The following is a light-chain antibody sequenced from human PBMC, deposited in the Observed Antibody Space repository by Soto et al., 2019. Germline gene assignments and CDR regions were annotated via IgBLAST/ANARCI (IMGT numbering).Light chain of an antibody. V-gene: IGLV1-40*01. CDR2: GNS. CDR1: SSNIGAGYD. J-gene: IGLJ1*01. Sequence: QSVLTQPPSVSGAPGQRVTISCTGSSSNIGAGYDVHWYQQLPGTAPKLLIYGNSNRPSGVPDRFSGSKSGTSASLGITGFQVEDEADYYCQSHDSSLSGYVFGTGTKVTVL. CDR3: QSHDSSLSGYV.